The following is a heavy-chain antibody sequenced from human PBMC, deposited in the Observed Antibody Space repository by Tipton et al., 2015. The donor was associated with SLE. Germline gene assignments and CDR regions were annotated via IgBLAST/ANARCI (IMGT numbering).Heavy chain of an antibody. CDR1: GGSISTYY. V-gene: IGHV4-59*01. D-gene: IGHD3-3*01. CDR3: VRAGPQIPFFAVVPTLFDI. J-gene: IGHJ3*02. Sequence: TLSLTCTVSGGSISTYYWSWIRQPPGKGLEWIGYIYYTGSTNYNPSLKSRVTISVDTAKNQFSLNLSSVTAADTAVYYCVRAGPQIPFFAVVPTLFDIWGQGTLVTVSS. CDR2: IYYTGST.